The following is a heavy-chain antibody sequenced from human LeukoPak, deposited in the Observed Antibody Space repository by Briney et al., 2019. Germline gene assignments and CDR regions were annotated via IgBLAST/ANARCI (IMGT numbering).Heavy chain of an antibody. Sequence: SETLSLTCTVSGGSISSGGYYWSWIRQPPGKGLEWIGYIYYSGSTYYNPSLKSRVTISVDTSKNQFSLKLSSVTAADTAVYYCARGRVTTIWFDPWGQGTLVTVSS. D-gene: IGHD2-21*02. CDR3: ARGRVTTIWFDP. CDR1: GGSISSGGYY. V-gene: IGHV4-31*03. CDR2: IYYSGST. J-gene: IGHJ5*02.